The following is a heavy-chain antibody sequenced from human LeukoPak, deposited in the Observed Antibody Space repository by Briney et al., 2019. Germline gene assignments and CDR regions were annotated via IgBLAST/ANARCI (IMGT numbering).Heavy chain of an antibody. CDR1: GFTFRSHA. V-gene: IGHV3-23*01. Sequence: GGSLRLSCVGSGFTFRSHAMSWVRQAPEKGLEFVSGIYENGGTTYYADSVKGRFSISRDNSKNMLYLQMGSLRAEDTATYYCANRHDSSGYFFNYWGQGTLVTVSS. D-gene: IGHD3-22*01. CDR3: ANRHDSSGYFFNY. CDR2: IYENGGTT. J-gene: IGHJ4*02.